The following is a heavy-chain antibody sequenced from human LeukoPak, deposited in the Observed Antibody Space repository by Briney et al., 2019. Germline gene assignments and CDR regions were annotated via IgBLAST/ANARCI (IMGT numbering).Heavy chain of an antibody. CDR2: ISSSSSTI. J-gene: IGHJ4*02. CDR1: GGSISSSSYY. CDR3: ARRRYGSGSYYNLPHDY. V-gene: IGHV3-48*01. Sequence: ETLSLTCTVSGGSISSSSYYWDWVRQAPGKGLEWVSYISSSSSTIYYADSVKGRFTISRDNAKNSLYLQMNSLRAEDTAVYYCARRRYGSGSYYNLPHDYWGQGTLVTVSS. D-gene: IGHD3-10*01.